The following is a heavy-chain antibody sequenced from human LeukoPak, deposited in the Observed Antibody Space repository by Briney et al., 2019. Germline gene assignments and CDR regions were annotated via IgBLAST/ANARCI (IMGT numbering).Heavy chain of an antibody. CDR1: GGSFSGYY. V-gene: IGHV4-34*01. CDR3: ARRAYSSGWYGNFDL. J-gene: IGHJ2*01. CDR2: INHSGSA. D-gene: IGHD6-19*01. Sequence: SETLSLTCAVYGGSFSGYYWSWIRQPPGKGLEWIGEINHSGSANYNPSLKSRVTILLDMSKNQFSLKLSSVTAADTAVYYCARRAYSSGWYGNFDLWGRGTLVTVSS.